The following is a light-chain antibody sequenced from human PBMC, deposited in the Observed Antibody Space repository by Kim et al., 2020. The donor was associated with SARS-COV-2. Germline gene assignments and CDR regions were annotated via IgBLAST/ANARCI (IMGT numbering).Light chain of an antibody. V-gene: IGLV2-14*04. J-gene: IGLJ1*01. CDR3: SSYTRSTTYV. CDR2: DVS. Sequence: GQSITISCTGTSSGVGGFISVSWYQQHPGTAPKRIISDVSHRPSGFSSRFSGSKSGNTASLTISGLQAEDEADYYCSSYTRSTTYVFGTWTKVTVL. CDR1: SSGVGGFIS.